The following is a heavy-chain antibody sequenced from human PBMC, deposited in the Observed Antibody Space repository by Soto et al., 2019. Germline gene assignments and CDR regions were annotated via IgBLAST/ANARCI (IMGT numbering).Heavy chain of an antibody. J-gene: IGHJ4*02. CDR3: AKNQERELPRVIDF. Sequence: GGSLRLSCATSGLTFSNYAMSWVRQAPGGGLEWVSSMSGSSSTTYYADSVRGRFTISRDRSKNTLYLQMSSLRAEDTALYYCAKNQERELPRVIDFWGQGTMVTVSS. CDR2: MSGSSSTT. D-gene: IGHD1-7*01. V-gene: IGHV3-23*01. CDR1: GLTFSNYA.